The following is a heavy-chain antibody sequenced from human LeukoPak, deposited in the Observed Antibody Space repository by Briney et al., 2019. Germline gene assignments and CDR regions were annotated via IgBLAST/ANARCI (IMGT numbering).Heavy chain of an antibody. Sequence: GGSLRLSCAASGFTVSSNYMSWVRQAPGKGLEWVSGIYSDGSTYYAESVKGRFTISRDKSKDTLYLQMNSLRVVDTAVYYCARSPPFYGMDVWGQGTTVTVSS. CDR3: ARSPPFYGMDV. J-gene: IGHJ6*02. CDR1: GFTVSSNY. V-gene: IGHV3-53*01. CDR2: IYSDGST.